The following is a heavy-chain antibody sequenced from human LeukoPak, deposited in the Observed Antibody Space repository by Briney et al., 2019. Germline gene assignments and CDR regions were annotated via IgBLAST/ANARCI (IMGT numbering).Heavy chain of an antibody. CDR1: GGSFSGYY. CDR3: ARVVGSRYGDYPLFDY. V-gene: IGHV4-34*01. Sequence: KPSETLSLTCAVYGGSFSGYYWSWTRQPPGKGLEWLGEINHSGSTNYNPSLKSRVTISVDTSKNQFSLKLSSVTAADTAVYYCARVVGSRYGDYPLFDYWGQGTLVTVSS. D-gene: IGHD4-17*01. J-gene: IGHJ4*02. CDR2: INHSGST.